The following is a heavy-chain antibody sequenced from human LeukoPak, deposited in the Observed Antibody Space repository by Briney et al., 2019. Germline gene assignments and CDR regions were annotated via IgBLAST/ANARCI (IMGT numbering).Heavy chain of an antibody. J-gene: IGHJ4*02. D-gene: IGHD3-3*01. V-gene: IGHV3-74*01. CDR2: IISDGSSA. Sequence: PGGSLRLSCAASGFTFSDYWMHWVRQAPGKGLVWVSRIISDGSSATYADSVKGRFTMSRDNAKSTLYLQMNSLRAEDTAVYYCVRDARCTPEWWGQGTLVTVSS. CDR3: VRDARCTPEW. CDR1: GFTFSDYW.